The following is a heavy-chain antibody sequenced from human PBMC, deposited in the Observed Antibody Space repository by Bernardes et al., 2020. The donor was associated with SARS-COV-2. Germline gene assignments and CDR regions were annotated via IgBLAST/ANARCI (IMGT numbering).Heavy chain of an antibody. Sequence: SETLSLTCTVSGGSISGSNYGWGWIRQPPGKGLEWIGTFYYSGNTYYNPSLKRRITMSVDTSKNQFSLELRSVTAADTAVYYCAREEGSGSYYNPYFDYWGQGTLVTVSS. J-gene: IGHJ4*02. CDR1: GGSISGSNYG. D-gene: IGHD3-10*01. CDR2: FYYSGNT. CDR3: AREEGSGSYYNPYFDY. V-gene: IGHV4-39*02.